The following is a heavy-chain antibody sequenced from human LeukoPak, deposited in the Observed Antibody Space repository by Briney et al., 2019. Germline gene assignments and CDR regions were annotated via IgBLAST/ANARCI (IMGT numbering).Heavy chain of an antibody. J-gene: IGHJ4*02. CDR1: GLNFNTYS. V-gene: IGHV3-48*01. Sequence: GVSLRLSCAASGLNFNTYSFNWVRQAPGKGLEWLSYISVSSSTIYYADSVKGRFTISRDNAKNSLYLQMNSLRAEDTAVYYCAPGYCTSASCSHYFHYWGQGTLVTVSS. CDR2: ISVSSSTI. CDR3: APGYCTSASCSHYFHY. D-gene: IGHD2-2*01.